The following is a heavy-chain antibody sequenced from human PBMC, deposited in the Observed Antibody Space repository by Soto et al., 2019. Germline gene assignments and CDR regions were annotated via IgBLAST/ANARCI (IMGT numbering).Heavy chain of an antibody. CDR1: GFSLSTSGVG. CDR2: IYWNDDK. J-gene: IGHJ4*02. D-gene: IGHD1-7*01. V-gene: IGHV2-5*01. CDR3: AHCVALPLMVGY. Sequence: QITLKESGPTLVKPTQTLTLTCTFSGFSLSTSGVGVAWIRQPPGKALEWLALIYWNDDKRYSPSLKSRLPITKDTSKNQVVLTLTNTGPVDTATYCCAHCVALPLMVGYWGQGTLVTVSS.